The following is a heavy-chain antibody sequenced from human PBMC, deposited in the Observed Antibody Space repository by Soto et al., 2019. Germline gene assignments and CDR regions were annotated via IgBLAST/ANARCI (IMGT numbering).Heavy chain of an antibody. CDR3: ASTRGATGNNWFDP. CDR2: IYSGGST. Sequence: GGSLRLSCAASGFTVSSNYMSWVRQAPGKGLEWVSVIYSGGSTYYADSVKGRVTMTTDTSTSTAYMELRSLRSDDTAVYYCASTRGATGNNWFDPWGQGTLVTVSS. V-gene: IGHV3-53*05. D-gene: IGHD2-15*01. CDR1: GFTVSSNY. J-gene: IGHJ5*02.